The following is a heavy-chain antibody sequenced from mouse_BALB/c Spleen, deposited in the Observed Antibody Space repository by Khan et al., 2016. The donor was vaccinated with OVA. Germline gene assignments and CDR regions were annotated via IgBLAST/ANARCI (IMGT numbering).Heavy chain of an antibody. CDR2: ISYSDDT. Sequence: EVQLQESGPSLVKPSQTLSLTCSVTGDSITSGYWNWIRKFPGNKLEYMGYISYSDDTFYNPSLKSRISITRDTSKNQYYLQLNSVTTEDTATYYCARWNYKYDGYCDYWGQGNTLTVSS. CDR3: ARWNYKYDGYCDY. CDR1: GDSITSGY. J-gene: IGHJ2*01. V-gene: IGHV3-8*02. D-gene: IGHD2-14*01.